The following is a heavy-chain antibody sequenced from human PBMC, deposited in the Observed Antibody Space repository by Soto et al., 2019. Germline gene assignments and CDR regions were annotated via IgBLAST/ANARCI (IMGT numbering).Heavy chain of an antibody. V-gene: IGHV2-5*01. Sequence: SGPTLVNPTQTLTLTCPFSGFSLTTTGVGVGWIRQPPGKALKWLALIYWHDDKRYSPSLKSRLTITKDTSKNQVVLTMTNVDPVDTATYYCAHRGGAAVGLYYFDYWGPGTLVTVSS. J-gene: IGHJ4*02. D-gene: IGHD6-13*01. CDR1: GFSLTTTGVG. CDR2: IYWHDDK. CDR3: AHRGGAAVGLYYFDY.